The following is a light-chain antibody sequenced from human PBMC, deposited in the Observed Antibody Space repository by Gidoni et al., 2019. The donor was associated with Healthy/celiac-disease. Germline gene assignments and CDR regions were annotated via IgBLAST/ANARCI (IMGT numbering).Light chain of an antibody. V-gene: IGLV2-14*01. CDR2: EVS. Sequence: QSALTQPASVSGSPGQSITTSCTGTSSHVGGYNYVSWYQQHPGKAPKLMIYEVSNRPSGVSNRFSGSKSGNTASLTISGLQAEDEADYYCSSYTSSSTLEVFGTGTKVTVL. CDR3: SSYTSSSTLEV. J-gene: IGLJ1*01. CDR1: SSHVGGYNY.